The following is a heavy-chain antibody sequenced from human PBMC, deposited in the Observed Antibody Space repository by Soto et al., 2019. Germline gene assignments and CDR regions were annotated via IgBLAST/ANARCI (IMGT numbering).Heavy chain of an antibody. V-gene: IGHV3-30-3*01. Sequence: PGGSLRLSCAASGFTFSSYAMHWVRQAPGKGLEWVAVISYDGSNKYYADSVKGRFTISRDNSKNTLYLQMNSLRAEDTAVYYCASSVVVNSDYWGQGTLVTVSS. CDR2: ISYDGSNK. CDR1: GFTFSSYA. J-gene: IGHJ4*02. D-gene: IGHD3-22*01. CDR3: ASSVVVNSDY.